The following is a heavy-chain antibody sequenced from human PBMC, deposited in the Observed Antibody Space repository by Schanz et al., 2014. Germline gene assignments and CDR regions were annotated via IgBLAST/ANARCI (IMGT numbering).Heavy chain of an antibody. CDR1: GFTFNNYD. V-gene: IGHV3-23*04. CDR3: AKVWGSDYFYPFDS. Sequence: VQLVESGGGVVQPGRSLRLSCAASGFTFNNYDMNWVRLVPGKGLECVSGISGGGGSAYYADSVKGRFTISRDNSKNTLYLQMSRMRAEDTAVYYCAKVWGSDYFYPFDSWGQGTLVTVSS. D-gene: IGHD3-22*01. CDR2: ISGGGGSA. J-gene: IGHJ4*02.